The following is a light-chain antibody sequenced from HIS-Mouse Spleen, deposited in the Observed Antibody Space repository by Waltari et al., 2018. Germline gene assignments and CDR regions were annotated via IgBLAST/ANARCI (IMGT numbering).Light chain of an antibody. CDR1: QSVSSN. J-gene: IGKJ1*01. CDR2: GAS. CDR3: QQYNNWPLWT. Sequence: EIVMTQSPATLSVSPGERATISCRASQSVSSNLAWYQQNPGQAPRLLIYGASTRATGIPARFSGSGSGTEFTLTISSMQSEDFAVYYCQQYNNWPLWTFGQGTKVEIK. V-gene: IGKV3-15*01.